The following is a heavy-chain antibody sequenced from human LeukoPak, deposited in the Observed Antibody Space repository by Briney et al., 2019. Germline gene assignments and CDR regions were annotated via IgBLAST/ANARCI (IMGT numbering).Heavy chain of an antibody. Sequence: GGSLRLSCAASGFTFDDYGMSWVHQAPGKGLEWVSGINWNGGSTGYADSVKGRFTISRDNAKNSLYLQMNSQRAEDTALYYSARDGQWLTSGGFDYWGQGTLVTVSS. CDR1: GFTFDDYG. J-gene: IGHJ4*02. CDR3: ARDGQWLTSGGFDY. CDR2: INWNGGST. V-gene: IGHV3-20*04. D-gene: IGHD6-19*01.